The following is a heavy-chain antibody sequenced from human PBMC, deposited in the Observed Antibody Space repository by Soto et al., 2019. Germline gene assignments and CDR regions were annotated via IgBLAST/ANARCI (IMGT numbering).Heavy chain of an antibody. V-gene: IGHV1-45*02. Sequence: SVKVSCKACGDTFTYRYLHWVRQAPGQALEWMGWITPFNGNTNYAQKFQDRVTITRDRSMSTAYMELSSLRSEDTAMYYCASLNPIAVAGTEDAFDIWGQGTMVTVS. D-gene: IGHD6-19*01. J-gene: IGHJ3*02. CDR3: ASLNPIAVAGTEDAFDI. CDR1: GDTFTYRY. CDR2: ITPFNGNT.